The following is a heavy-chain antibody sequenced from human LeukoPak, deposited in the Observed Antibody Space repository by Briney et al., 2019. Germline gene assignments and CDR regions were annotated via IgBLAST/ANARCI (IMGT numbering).Heavy chain of an antibody. CDR2: IYSDGST. CDR1: GFTVRSTY. CDR3: SRDGRAVAATTGY. J-gene: IGHJ4*02. V-gene: IGHV3-53*01. D-gene: IGHD1-1*01. Sequence: PGGSLRPSCAASGFTVRSTYMSWVRQAPGKGLEWVSLIYSDGSTYYADSVKGRFTISRDTSKNTLYLQMSSLRAEDTAVYYCSRDGRAVAATTGYWGQGTLVTVSS.